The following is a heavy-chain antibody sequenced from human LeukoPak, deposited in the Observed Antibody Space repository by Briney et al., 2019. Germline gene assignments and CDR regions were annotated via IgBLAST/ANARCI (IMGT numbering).Heavy chain of an antibody. CDR3: ARLVYDSRGYYFDY. CDR2: IRYSGSA. D-gene: IGHD3-22*01. CDR1: GFTFTDYS. V-gene: IGHV4-59*08. J-gene: IGHJ4*02. Sequence: PGGSLRLSCSVSGFTFTDYSMNWVRQAPGKGLEWIGYIRYSGSANYNPSLRSRVTISIDTSKNQFSLKLSSVTATDTAVYHCARLVYDSRGYYFDYWGQGTRVTVSS.